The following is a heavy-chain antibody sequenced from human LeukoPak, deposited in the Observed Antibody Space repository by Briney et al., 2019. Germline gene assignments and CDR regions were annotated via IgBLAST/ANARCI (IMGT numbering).Heavy chain of an antibody. CDR2: INSDGSDT. CDR1: GFTSSSHW. CDR3: ARGSHHFDS. J-gene: IGHJ5*01. Sequence: GGSLRLSCAASGFTSSSHWMQWVRQVPGKGLVWVSRINSDGSDTNYADSVKGRFTISRDNAKNTVYLQMNSLRAEDTAVYYCARGSHHFDSWGQGTLVTVSS. V-gene: IGHV3-74*01.